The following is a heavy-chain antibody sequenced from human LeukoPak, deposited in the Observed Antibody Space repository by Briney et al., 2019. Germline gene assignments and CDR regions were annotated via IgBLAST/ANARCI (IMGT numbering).Heavy chain of an antibody. J-gene: IGHJ6*04. CDR1: GFTFSSYE. CDR3: ARAILGAPLYYYGMDV. CDR2: ISSSGSTI. D-gene: IGHD1-26*01. V-gene: IGHV3-48*03. Sequence: GGSLRLSCAASGFTFSSYERNWVRQAPGKGLEWVSYISSSGSTIYYADSVKGRFTISRDKAKNSLYLQMNSLRAEDTAVYYCARAILGAPLYYYGMDVWSKGSTVTVYS.